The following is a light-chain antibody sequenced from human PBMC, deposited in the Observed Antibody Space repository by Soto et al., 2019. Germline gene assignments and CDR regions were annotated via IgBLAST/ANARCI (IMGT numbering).Light chain of an antibody. CDR3: QQYDNYPVT. CDR2: DAS. J-gene: IGKJ4*01. CDR1: QDISNY. Sequence: DIQMTQSPSSLSASVGDRVTITCQASQDISNYLNWYQQKPGKAPRLLIYDASKLETGVPSRFSGSGFGPDFTFTISSLQPEDIATYYCQQYDNYPVTFGGGTKVGIK. V-gene: IGKV1-33*01.